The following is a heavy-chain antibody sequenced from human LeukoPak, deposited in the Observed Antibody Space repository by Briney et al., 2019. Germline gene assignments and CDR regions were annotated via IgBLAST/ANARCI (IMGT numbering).Heavy chain of an antibody. CDR2: INQVGSSK. Sequence: TGGSLRLSCAASGFTFTTYWMGWVRQAPGKGPEWVANINQVGSSKYFVDSVKGRFIISRDNAKNSLYLQMNSLRDEDTAVYYGANLGPPGRDHYLESWGQGTLVTGSS. J-gene: IGHJ4*02. D-gene: IGHD5-24*01. V-gene: IGHV3-7*01. CDR1: GFTFTTYW. CDR3: ANLGPPGRDHYLES.